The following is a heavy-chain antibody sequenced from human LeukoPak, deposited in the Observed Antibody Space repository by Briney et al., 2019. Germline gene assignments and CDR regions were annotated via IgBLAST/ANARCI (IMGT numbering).Heavy chain of an antibody. Sequence: GGSLRLSCAASGFTFSSYWMSWVRQAPGKGLEWVANIKQDGSEKYYVDSVKGRFTISRDNAKNSLYLQMNSLRSEDTAAYYCARDWASGGYASDYWGQGTLVTVSS. CDR1: GFTFSSYW. D-gene: IGHD3-22*01. CDR3: ARDWASGGYASDY. J-gene: IGHJ4*02. V-gene: IGHV3-7*01. CDR2: IKQDGSEK.